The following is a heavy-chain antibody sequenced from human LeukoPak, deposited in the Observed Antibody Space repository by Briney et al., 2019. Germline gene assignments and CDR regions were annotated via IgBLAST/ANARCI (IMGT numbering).Heavy chain of an antibody. J-gene: IGHJ2*01. CDR1: GGAFSSYA. CDR2: IIPIFGTA. V-gene: IGHV1-69*13. Sequence: ASVKVSCMASGGAFSSYAISWVRQAPGQGLEWMGGIIPIFGTANYAQKFQGRVTITADESTSTAYMELSSLRSEDTAVYYCARDSRIVGATHFDLWGRGTLVTVSS. CDR3: ARDSRIVGATHFDL. D-gene: IGHD1-26*01.